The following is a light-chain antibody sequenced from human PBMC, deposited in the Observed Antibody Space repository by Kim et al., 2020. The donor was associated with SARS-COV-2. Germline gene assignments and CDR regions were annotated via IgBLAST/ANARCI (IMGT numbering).Light chain of an antibody. V-gene: IGKV3-20*01. CDR2: GAS. CDR3: QQYGSSPLT. J-gene: IGKJ4*01. CDR1: QSVSSSY. Sequence: EIVLTQSPVTLSLSPGERATLSCRASQSVSSSYLARYQQKPGQAPRLLIYGASSRATGIPDRFSGSGSGTDYTLTISRLEPEDFAVYYCQQYGSSPLTFGGERKLVI.